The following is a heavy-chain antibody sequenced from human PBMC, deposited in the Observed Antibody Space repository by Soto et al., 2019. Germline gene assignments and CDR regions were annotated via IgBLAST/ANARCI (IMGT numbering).Heavy chain of an antibody. CDR1: GFTFSSYA. D-gene: IGHD3-22*01. Sequence: PGGSLRLSCAASGFTFSSYAMSWVRQAPGKGLEWVSAISGSGGSTYYADSVKGRFTISRDNSKNTLYLQMNSLRAEDTAVYYCAKDGRYYYDSSGPSGYFDYWGRGTLVTVSS. V-gene: IGHV3-23*01. CDR3: AKDGRYYYDSSGPSGYFDY. J-gene: IGHJ4*02. CDR2: ISGSGGST.